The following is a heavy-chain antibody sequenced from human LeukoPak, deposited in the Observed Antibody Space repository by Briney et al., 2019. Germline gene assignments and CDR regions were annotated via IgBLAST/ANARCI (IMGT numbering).Heavy chain of an antibody. CDR2: ISHSGGST. J-gene: IGHJ4*02. D-gene: IGHD2-15*01. CDR1: GFTFSSYA. V-gene: IGHV3-23*01. Sequence: QSGGSLRLSCAASGFTFSSYAMSWVRQAPGKGLEWVSGISHSGGSTYYPGSVRGRFTISRDNSKNTLYLQMNSLRAEDTAVYYCATDVGHIIDQWGQGTLVTVSS. CDR3: ATDVGHIIDQ.